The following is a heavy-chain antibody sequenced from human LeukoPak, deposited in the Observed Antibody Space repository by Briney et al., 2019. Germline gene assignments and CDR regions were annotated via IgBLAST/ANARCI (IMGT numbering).Heavy chain of an antibody. CDR3: ARDSSYSSSLYYFEY. D-gene: IGHD6-6*01. V-gene: IGHV1-2*02. CDR2: INPHSGGT. Sequence: GASVKVSCKASGYTFTDYYMHWVRQAPGQGLEWMGWINPHSGGTNYAQKFQGRVTMTRDMSISTVYMEVSRLRSDDTAVYYCARDSSYSSSLYYFEYWGQGTLVTVSS. J-gene: IGHJ4*02. CDR1: GYTFTDYY.